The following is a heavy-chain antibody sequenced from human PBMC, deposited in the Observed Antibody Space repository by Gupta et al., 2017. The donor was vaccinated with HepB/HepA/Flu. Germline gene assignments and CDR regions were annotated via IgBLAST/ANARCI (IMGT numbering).Heavy chain of an antibody. J-gene: IGHJ4*02. V-gene: IGHV3-73*02. CDR1: GFTFSGSA. D-gene: IGHD2-8*01. CDR2: IRSKANSYAT. CDR3: TRIMYQNDY. Sequence: EVQLVESGGGLVQPGGALNLSCAASGFTFSGSAMHWVRQSSGKGLELVGRIRSKANSYATAYASSVKGRFTISRDDSKNTAYLQMNSLKTEDTAVYYCTRIMYQNDYWGQGTLVTVSS.